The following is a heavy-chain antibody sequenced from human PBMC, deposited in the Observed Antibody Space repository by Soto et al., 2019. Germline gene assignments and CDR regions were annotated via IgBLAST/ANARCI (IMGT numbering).Heavy chain of an antibody. V-gene: IGHV1-2*02. Sequence: SLKGYCKASGYAITDYYGRWVRKDPGQGLEWMGWINSKSGGTNYAQKFQGRVTMTRDTSISTAYMELSRLTHDDTAVYYCARRGITVFGVLGYWAQGPPLTV. D-gene: IGHD3-3*01. J-gene: IGHJ4*02. CDR2: INSKSGGT. CDR1: GYAITDYY. CDR3: ARRGITVFGVLGY.